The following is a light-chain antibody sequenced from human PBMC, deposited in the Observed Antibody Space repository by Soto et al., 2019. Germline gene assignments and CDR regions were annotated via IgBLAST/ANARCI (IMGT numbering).Light chain of an antibody. Sequence: DIQMTQCASSLSASVGDRVTITWRTSQTITTSLNWYRQKPGKAPDLLIYAASSLQSGIPSRFGGRGSGTDFTLTITGLQPEDFATYYCQQNYSLPITFGQGTRLEIK. J-gene: IGKJ5*01. CDR3: QQNYSLPIT. CDR1: QTITTS. CDR2: AAS. V-gene: IGKV1-39*01.